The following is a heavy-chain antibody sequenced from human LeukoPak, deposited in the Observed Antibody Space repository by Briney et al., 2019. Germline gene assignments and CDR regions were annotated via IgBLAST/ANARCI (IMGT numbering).Heavy chain of an antibody. D-gene: IGHD1-7*01. CDR3: AREGTTPYWYFDL. CDR2: INSDGSTT. CDR1: GFTFSNYC. J-gene: IGHJ2*01. V-gene: IGHV3-74*01. Sequence: GGSLRLSCAAPGFTFSNYCMHWVRQAPGKGLVWVSRINSDGSTTHYADSVKGRFTVSRDNAKNTLYLQMNSLRAEDTAVYYCAREGTTPYWYFDLRGRGTLVTVSS.